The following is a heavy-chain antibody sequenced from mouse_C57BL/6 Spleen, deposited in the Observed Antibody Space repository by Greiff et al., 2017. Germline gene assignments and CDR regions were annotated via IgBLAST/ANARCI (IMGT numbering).Heavy chain of an antibody. V-gene: IGHV1-22*01. J-gene: IGHJ4*01. CDR2: INPNNGGT. CDR3: ARGRSIFSMDY. CDR1: GYTFTDYN. Sequence: EVKLMESGPELVKPGASVKMSCKASGYTFTDYNMHWVKQSHGKSLEWIGYINPNNGGTSYNQKFKGKATLTVNKSSSTAYMELRSLTSEDSAVYYCARGRSIFSMDYWGQGTSVTVSS. D-gene: IGHD2-3*01.